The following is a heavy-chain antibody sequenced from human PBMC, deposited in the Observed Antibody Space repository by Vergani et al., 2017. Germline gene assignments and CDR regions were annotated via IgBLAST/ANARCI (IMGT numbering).Heavy chain of an antibody. CDR2: SYTSGST. J-gene: IGHJ4*02. CDR1: GGSMSSGSYY. D-gene: IGHD3-22*01. CDR3: ARGYYYDSSGYIILG. V-gene: IGHV4-61*02. Sequence: QVQLQESGPGLVKPSQTLSLTCTVSGGSMSSGSYYWSWIRQPAGKGLEWIGRSYTSGSTNYNPSLKSRVTISVDTSKNQFSLKLSAVTAADTAVYYCARGYYYDSSGYIILGWGQGTLVTVSS.